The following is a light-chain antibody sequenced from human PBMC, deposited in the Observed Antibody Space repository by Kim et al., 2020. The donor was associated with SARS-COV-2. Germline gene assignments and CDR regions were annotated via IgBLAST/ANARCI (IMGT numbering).Light chain of an antibody. J-gene: IGKJ4*01. CDR1: QSVSSY. Sequence: SPGERATRSCRASQSVSSYLVWYQQKPGQAPSLLIYDASNRATGIPARFSGSGSGTDFTLTISSLEPEDFAIYYCQQRYTWPLTFGGGTKVDIK. CDR3: QQRYTWPLT. CDR2: DAS. V-gene: IGKV3-11*01.